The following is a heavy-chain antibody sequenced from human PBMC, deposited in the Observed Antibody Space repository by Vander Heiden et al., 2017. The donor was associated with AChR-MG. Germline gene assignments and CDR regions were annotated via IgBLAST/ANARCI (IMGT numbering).Heavy chain of an antibody. J-gene: IGHJ5*02. CDR2: ISYDGSNK. V-gene: IGHV3-30-3*01. Sequence: QVQLVESGGGVVQPGRSLRPSCAASGFTFGSYAMHWVRQAPGKGLEWVAVISYDGSNKYYADSVKGRFTISRDNSKNTLYLQMNSLRAEDTAVYYCARATYDFWSGENYNWFDPWGQGTLVTVSS. CDR3: ARATYDFWSGENYNWFDP. CDR1: GFTFGSYA. D-gene: IGHD3-3*01.